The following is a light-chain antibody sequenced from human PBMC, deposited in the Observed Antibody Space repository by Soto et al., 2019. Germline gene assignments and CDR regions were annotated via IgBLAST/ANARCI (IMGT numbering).Light chain of an antibody. Sequence: QSVLTQSPSASGSPGQSVTISCTGTSSDIGGYNSVSWYQQHPGKAPKVMIYDVSKRPSGVPDRFSGSKSGNTASLTVSALQTEDEADYYCSSYTSSSTLFGTGTKVTVL. CDR3: SSYTSSSTL. CDR2: DVS. V-gene: IGLV2-8*01. CDR1: SSDIGGYNS. J-gene: IGLJ1*01.